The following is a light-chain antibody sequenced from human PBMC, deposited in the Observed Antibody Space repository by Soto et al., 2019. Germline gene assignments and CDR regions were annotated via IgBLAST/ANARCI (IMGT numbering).Light chain of an antibody. CDR2: ENN. J-gene: IGLJ1*01. CDR1: SSNIGAGYE. CDR3: QSYDSSLSGYV. Sequence: QSVLTQPPSVSEAPGQRVTISCTGSSSNIGAGYEAHWYQQVPGTAPKLLIYENNNRPSGVPDRFSGSKSGTSASLAITGLQAEDEAEYYCQSYDSSLSGYVFGTGTKVKVL. V-gene: IGLV1-40*01.